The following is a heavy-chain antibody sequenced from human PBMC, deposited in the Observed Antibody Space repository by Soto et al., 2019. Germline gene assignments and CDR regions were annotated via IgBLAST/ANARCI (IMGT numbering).Heavy chain of an antibody. V-gene: IGHV3-23*01. Sequence: GGSLRLSCAASGFTFSNYAMTWVRQGPGKGLEWVSGISGSGGRSYYADSVKGRFTISRDNAKSTLYLQMNSLRAEDTAVYYCAREPSPYGDYGIYYYYMDVWGKGTTVTVSS. CDR1: GFTFSNYA. CDR3: AREPSPYGDYGIYYYYMDV. CDR2: ISGSGGRS. J-gene: IGHJ6*03. D-gene: IGHD4-17*01.